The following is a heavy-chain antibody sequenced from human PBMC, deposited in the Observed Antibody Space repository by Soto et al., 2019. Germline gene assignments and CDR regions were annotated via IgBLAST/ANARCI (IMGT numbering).Heavy chain of an antibody. D-gene: IGHD6-19*01. CDR3: ARTVAGTSYYYYGMDV. CDR1: GFTFSSYT. V-gene: IGHV1-18*01. CDR2: ISAYNGTA. J-gene: IGHJ6*02. Sequence: ASVKVSCKASGFTFSSYTISWVRQAPGQGLEWMGWISAYNGTANYAQKFQGRVTMTADESTSTAYMELSSLRSEDTAVYYCARTVAGTSYYYYGMDVWG.